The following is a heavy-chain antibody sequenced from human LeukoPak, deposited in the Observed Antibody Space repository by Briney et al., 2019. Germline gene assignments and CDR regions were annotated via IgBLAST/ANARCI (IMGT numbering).Heavy chain of an antibody. J-gene: IGHJ4*02. D-gene: IGHD3-22*01. Sequence: ASVKVSCKTSGYTFTGYYMHWVRQAPGQGLEWMGWINPNSGGTNYAQKFQGRVTMTRDTSISTAYMELSRLRSDDTAVYYCASPYYYDSSGYYYWGQGTLVTVSS. V-gene: IGHV1-2*02. CDR2: INPNSGGT. CDR1: GYTFTGYY. CDR3: ASPYYYDSSGYYY.